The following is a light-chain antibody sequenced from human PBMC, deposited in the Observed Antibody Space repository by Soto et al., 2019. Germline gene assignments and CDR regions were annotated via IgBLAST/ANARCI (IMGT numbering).Light chain of an antibody. V-gene: IGKV1-5*01. CDR1: QSISSW. CDR2: DAS. Sequence: DIQMTQSPATLSASVGDRVTITCRASQSISSWLAWYQQKPGKVPKLLIDDASSLESGVPSRFSGSGSGTEFTLTIRTLQPDDFGTYYCQQYNTYPWTFGQGTKVQIK. J-gene: IGKJ1*01. CDR3: QQYNTYPWT.